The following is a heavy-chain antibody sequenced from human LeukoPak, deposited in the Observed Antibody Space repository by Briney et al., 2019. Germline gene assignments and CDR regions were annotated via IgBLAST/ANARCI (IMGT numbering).Heavy chain of an antibody. CDR3: ARDRQWLVRGAFDI. V-gene: IGHV1-2*06. CDR2: INPNSGGT. J-gene: IGHJ3*02. D-gene: IGHD6-19*01. CDR1: GYTFTGYY. Sequence: ASVKVSCKASGYTFTGYYMHWVRQAPGQGLEWMGRINPNSGGTNYAQKFQGRVTMTRDTSVSTAYMELSRLRSDDTAVYYCARDRQWLVRGAFDIWGQGTIVTVSS.